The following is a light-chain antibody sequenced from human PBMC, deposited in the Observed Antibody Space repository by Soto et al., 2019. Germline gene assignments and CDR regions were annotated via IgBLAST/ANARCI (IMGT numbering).Light chain of an antibody. Sequence: DIQLTQSPSSLSASVGETVTVTCQASQDISVYLNWYQEKPGKAPTLLIFDASNLKTGVPSRFSGPGSGTHFTLTISNLQPEDIATYFCQHYDDVLVTFGGGTKVDIK. V-gene: IGKV1-33*01. CDR1: QDISVY. CDR2: DAS. CDR3: QHYDDVLVT. J-gene: IGKJ4*01.